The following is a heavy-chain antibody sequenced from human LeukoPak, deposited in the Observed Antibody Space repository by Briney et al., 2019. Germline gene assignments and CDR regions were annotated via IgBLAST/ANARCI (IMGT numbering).Heavy chain of an antibody. V-gene: IGHV1-8*01. CDR2: MNPNSGNT. J-gene: IGHJ4*02. CDR3: ARVRGRWLQAFDY. D-gene: IGHD5-24*01. Sequence: ASVKVSCKASGYTFTSYDINWVRQATGQGLGWMGWMNPNSGNTGYAQKFQGRVTMTRNTSISTAYMELSSLRSEDTAVYYCARVRGRWLQAFDYWGQGTLVTVSS. CDR1: GYTFTSYD.